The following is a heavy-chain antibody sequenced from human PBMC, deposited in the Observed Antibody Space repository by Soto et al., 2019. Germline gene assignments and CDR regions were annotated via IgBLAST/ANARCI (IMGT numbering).Heavy chain of an antibody. CDR2: ISFDGYGK. D-gene: IGHD3-22*01. CDR3: AKDKRHYDSRSGMDV. CDR1: GLTFSTSW. Sequence: GGSLRLSCTASGLTFSTSWLTWVRQAPGEGLEWVAVISFDGYGKYYADSVKGRLTISRDNSKNTLYLQINSLRAEDTAVFYCAKDKRHYDSRSGMDVWGQGTTVTVSS. J-gene: IGHJ6*02. V-gene: IGHV3-30*18.